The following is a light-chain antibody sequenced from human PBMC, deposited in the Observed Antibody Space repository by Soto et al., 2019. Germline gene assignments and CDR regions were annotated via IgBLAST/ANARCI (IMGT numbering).Light chain of an antibody. Sequence: IQMTQSPSSLSASVGYRVTFTCRASEDITNYLAWYQQKPGKAPKLLIYKASTLKSGVPSRFSGSGSGTEFTLTISSLQPDDFATYYCQHYNSYSEAFGQGTKVDIK. J-gene: IGKJ1*01. V-gene: IGKV1-5*03. CDR1: EDITNY. CDR2: KAS. CDR3: QHYNSYSEA.